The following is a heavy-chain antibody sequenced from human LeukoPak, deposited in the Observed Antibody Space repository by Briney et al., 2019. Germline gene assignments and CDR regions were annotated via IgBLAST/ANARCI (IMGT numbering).Heavy chain of an antibody. CDR3: ARVTPGVTYYYYYMDV. J-gene: IGHJ6*03. D-gene: IGHD2-21*02. CDR1: GGSISSGSYY. V-gene: IGHV4-61*02. Sequence: SETLSLTCTVSGGSISSGSYYWSWIRQPAGKGLEWIGRIYTSGSTNYNPPLKSRVTISVDTSKNQFSLKLSSVTAADTAVYYCARVTPGVTYYYYYMDVWGKGTTVTISS. CDR2: IYTSGST.